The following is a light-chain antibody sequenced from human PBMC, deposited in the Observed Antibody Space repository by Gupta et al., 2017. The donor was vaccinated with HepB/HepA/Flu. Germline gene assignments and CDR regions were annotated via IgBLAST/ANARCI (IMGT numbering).Light chain of an antibody. Sequence: QSALTQPASVSASPGQSITVSCAGTVTDIGTYNLVSWYQQQPGKAPKLIIYEVTKRPSGIANRFSGSKSGSTASLTISGVQAEDEGDYYCCTHAGASSRVVFGGGTRLTVL. CDR1: VTDIGTYNL. V-gene: IGLV2-23*02. CDR3: CTHAGASSRVV. J-gene: IGLJ2*01. CDR2: EVT.